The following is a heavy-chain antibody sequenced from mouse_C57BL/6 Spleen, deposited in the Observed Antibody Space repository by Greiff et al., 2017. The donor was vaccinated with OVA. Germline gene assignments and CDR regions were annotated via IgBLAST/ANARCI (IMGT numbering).Heavy chain of an antibody. CDR2: IYPGSGST. Sequence: QVQLQQPGAELVKPGASVKMSCKASGYTFTSYWITWVKPRPGPGLEWIGDIYPGSGSTNYNEKFKSKATLTVDTSSSTAYMQLSSLTSEDSAVYYCARRSYYAMDYWGQGTSVTVSS. CDR3: ARRSYYAMDY. CDR1: GYTFTSYW. J-gene: IGHJ4*01. V-gene: IGHV1-55*01.